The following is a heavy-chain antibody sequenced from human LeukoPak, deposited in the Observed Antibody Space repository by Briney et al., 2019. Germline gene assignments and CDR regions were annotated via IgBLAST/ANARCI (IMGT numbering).Heavy chain of an antibody. CDR1: GFTFSNYE. CDR2: ISTSGSTI. J-gene: IGHJ3*02. V-gene: IGHV3-48*03. CDR3: ASCFPPYDAFDI. Sequence: PGGSLRLSCAASGFTFSNYEMNWVRQAPGKGLEWVSYISTSGSTIYYADSVKGRFTISRDNAKNSLYLQMNSLRAEDTAVYYCASCFPPYDAFDIWGQGTTVTLSS.